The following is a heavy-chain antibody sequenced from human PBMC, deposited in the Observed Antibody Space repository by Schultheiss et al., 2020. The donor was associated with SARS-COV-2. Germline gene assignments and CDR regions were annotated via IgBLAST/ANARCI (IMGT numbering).Heavy chain of an antibody. CDR3: ARERGVYYDSSGYAAPDAFDI. J-gene: IGHJ3*02. CDR1: GFTVSSNY. CDR2: IYSGGST. Sequence: GGSLRLSCAASGFTVSSNYMSWVRQAPGKGLEWVSVIYSGGSTYYADSVKGRFTISRDNSKNTLYLQMNSLRAEDTAVYYCARERGVYYDSSGYAAPDAFDIWGQGTMVTVSS. V-gene: IGHV3-53*05. D-gene: IGHD3-22*01.